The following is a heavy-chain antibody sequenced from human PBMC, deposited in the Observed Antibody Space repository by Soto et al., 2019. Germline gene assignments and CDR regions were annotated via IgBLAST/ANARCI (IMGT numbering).Heavy chain of an antibody. CDR1: GGTFSSYA. CDR2: IIPIFGTA. D-gene: IGHD6-13*01. V-gene: IGHV1-69*13. J-gene: IGHJ6*02. CDR3: ARVAVSSSWDYYGMDV. Sequence: SVKVSCKASGGTFSSYAISWVRQAPGQGLEWMGGIIPIFGTANYAQKFQGRVTITADESTSTAYMELSSLRSEDTAVYYCARVAVSSSWDYYGMDVWGQGTTVTVSS.